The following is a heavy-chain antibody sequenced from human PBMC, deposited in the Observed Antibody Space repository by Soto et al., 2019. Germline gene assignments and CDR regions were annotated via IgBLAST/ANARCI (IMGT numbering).Heavy chain of an antibody. V-gene: IGHV3-33*01. CDR2: IWYDGSNK. CDR1: GFTFGSYG. Sequence: QVQLVESGGGVVQPGRSLRLSCAASGFTFGSYGMHWVRQAPGKGLEWVAVIWYDGSNKYYADSVKGRFTISRDNSKNTLYLQMNSLRAEDTAVYYCARALQGGWYSHLFDYWGQGTLVTVSS. D-gene: IGHD6-19*01. J-gene: IGHJ4*02. CDR3: ARALQGGWYSHLFDY.